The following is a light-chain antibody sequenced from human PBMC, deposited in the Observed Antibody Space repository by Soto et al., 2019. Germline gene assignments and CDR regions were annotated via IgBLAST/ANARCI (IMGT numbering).Light chain of an antibody. CDR1: QSLVYSDGNIY. J-gene: IGKJ2*01. Sequence: DVVMTQSPLSLPVTLGQPASISCRSSQSLVYSDGNIYLNWFQQRPGQSPRRLIYEVSNRDSGVPDRFSGSGSGTEFTLKISRVEADDVGVYYCMQGTHWPRTFGQGTKLEIK. CDR2: EVS. V-gene: IGKV2-30*01. CDR3: MQGTHWPRT.